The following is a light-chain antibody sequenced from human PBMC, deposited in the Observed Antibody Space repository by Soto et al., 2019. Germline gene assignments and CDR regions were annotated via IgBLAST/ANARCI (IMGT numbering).Light chain of an antibody. CDR2: GAS. CDR1: QSVSNNY. Sequence: ESVWRQSPGTLSLSPGERATLSCRASQSVSNNYLAWYQQKPGQAPRLLIYGASNRATGIPDRFSGSGSGTDFTLTISRLEPEDFAVYYSQPYGSSGTSAHGTKVDIK. V-gene: IGKV3-20*01. CDR3: QPYGSSGT. J-gene: IGKJ1*01.